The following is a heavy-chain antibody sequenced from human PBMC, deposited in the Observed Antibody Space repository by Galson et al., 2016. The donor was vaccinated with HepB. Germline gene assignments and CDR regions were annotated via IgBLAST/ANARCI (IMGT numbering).Heavy chain of an antibody. CDR2: IYSGEDT. Sequence: SETLSLTCIVSGGSISSDYYWGWIRQPPGRGLEWIGSIYSGEDTYYNPSLKSRVTIPVDTSKNQFSLRLDSVTAADTGVYYCATGIVVAGKYYYHYMDVWGKGTTVTVSS. V-gene: IGHV4-39*01. D-gene: IGHD6-19*01. CDR1: GGSISSDYY. CDR3: ATGIVVAGKYYYHYMDV. J-gene: IGHJ6*03.